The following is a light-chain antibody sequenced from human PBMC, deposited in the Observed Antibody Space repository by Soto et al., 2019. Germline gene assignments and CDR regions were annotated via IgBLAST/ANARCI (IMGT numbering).Light chain of an antibody. V-gene: IGKV1-5*03. CDR3: QEYNGYPPWT. J-gene: IGKJ1*01. CDR2: KAS. CDR1: QTISSW. Sequence: DIQMTQSPSTLSASVGDRVTITCRASQTISSWLAWYQQKPGKAPKLLIYKASSLESGVPSRFSGSGSGTEFTLTISSLQPDDFATYYCQEYNGYPPWTFGQGTKVEIK.